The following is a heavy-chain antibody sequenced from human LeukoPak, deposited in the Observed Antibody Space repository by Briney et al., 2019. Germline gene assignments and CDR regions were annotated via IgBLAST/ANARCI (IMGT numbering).Heavy chain of an antibody. CDR2: INHSGST. Sequence: PSETLSLTCAVYGGSFSGYYWSWIRQPAGKGLEWIGEINHSGSTNYNPSLKSRVTISVDTSKNQFSLKLSSVTAADTAVYYCARVSSGSSGSYYFDYWGQGTLVTVSS. V-gene: IGHV4-34*01. J-gene: IGHJ4*02. CDR3: ARVSSGSSGSYYFDY. CDR1: GGSFSGYY. D-gene: IGHD3-22*01.